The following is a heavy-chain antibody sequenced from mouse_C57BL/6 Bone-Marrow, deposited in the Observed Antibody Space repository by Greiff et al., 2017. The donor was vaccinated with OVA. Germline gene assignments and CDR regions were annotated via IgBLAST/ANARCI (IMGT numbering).Heavy chain of an antibody. CDR2: ISDGGSYT. D-gene: IGHD1-1*01. Sequence: KVEESGGGLVKPGGSLKLSCAASGFTFSSYAMSWVRQTPEKRLEWVATISDGGSYTYYPDNVKGRFTISRDNAKNNLYLQMSHLKSEDTAMYYCARSTVVAPMDYWGQGTSVTVSS. J-gene: IGHJ4*01. CDR3: ARSTVVAPMDY. CDR1: GFTFSSYA. V-gene: IGHV5-4*03.